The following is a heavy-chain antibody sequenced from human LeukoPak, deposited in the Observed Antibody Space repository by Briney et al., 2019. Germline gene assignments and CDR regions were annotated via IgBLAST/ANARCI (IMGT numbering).Heavy chain of an antibody. D-gene: IGHD6-6*01. J-gene: IGHJ6*03. CDR2: IYTSGST. Sequence: SETLSLTCTVSGGSISSYYWSWIRQPAGKGLEWIGRIYTSGSTNYNPSLKSRVTMSVDTSKNQFSLKLSSVTAADTAVYYCARDRRPEYSRLYYYYMDVWGKGTTVTVSS. V-gene: IGHV4-4*07. CDR3: ARDRRPEYSRLYYYYMDV. CDR1: GGSISSYY.